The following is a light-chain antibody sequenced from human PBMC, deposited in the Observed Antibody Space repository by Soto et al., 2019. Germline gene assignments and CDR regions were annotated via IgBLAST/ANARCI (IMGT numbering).Light chain of an antibody. CDR2: DAS. J-gene: IGKJ3*01. CDR1: QSISSW. CDR3: QQYNSYIFS. V-gene: IGKV1-5*01. Sequence: DIQMTQSPSTLSASVGDRVTITCRASQSISSWLAWYQQKPGKAPKLLIYDASSLESGVPSRFSGSGSGTEVTINISSLQTDDFAPYYCQQYNSYIFSFGPGTKVDIK.